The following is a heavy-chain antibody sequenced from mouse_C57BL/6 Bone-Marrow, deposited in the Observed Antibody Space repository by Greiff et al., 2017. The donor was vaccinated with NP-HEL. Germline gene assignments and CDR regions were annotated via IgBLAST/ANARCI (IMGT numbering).Heavy chain of an antibody. CDR3: ARRWDVRAWFAY. Sequence: VQLQQSGAELVRPGASVTLSCKASGYTFTDYEMHWVKQTPVHGLEWIGAIDPETGGTAYNQKFKGKAILTADKSSSTAYMELRSLTSEDSAVYYCARRWDVRAWFAYGGKGTLVTVSA. D-gene: IGHD4-1*01. J-gene: IGHJ3*01. CDR2: IDPETGGT. V-gene: IGHV1-15*01. CDR1: GYTFTDYE.